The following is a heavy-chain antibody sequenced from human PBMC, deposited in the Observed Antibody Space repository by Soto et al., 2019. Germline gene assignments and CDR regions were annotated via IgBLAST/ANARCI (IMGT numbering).Heavy chain of an antibody. J-gene: IGHJ5*02. Sequence: GASVKVSCKASGYTFTRYTMNWVRQAPGQRLEWMGWINPDNGNTKSSQKFQDRVIITRDASASTAYVDLSSLRSEDTAVYYCARGIATGQLDPWGQGTLVTVSS. CDR2: INPDNGNT. V-gene: IGHV1-3*01. CDR1: GYTFTRYT. CDR3: ARGIATGQLDP. D-gene: IGHD2-15*01.